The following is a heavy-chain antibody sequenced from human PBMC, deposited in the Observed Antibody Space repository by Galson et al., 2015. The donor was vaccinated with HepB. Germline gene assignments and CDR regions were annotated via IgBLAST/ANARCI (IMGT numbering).Heavy chain of an antibody. V-gene: IGHV1-2*06. CDR2: VDPNNGVT. CDR1: GYTFTGYH. D-gene: IGHD4-23*01. J-gene: IGHJ4*02. Sequence: SVTVSCKASGYTFTGYHIHWVRQAPGQGLEWMGHVDPNNGVTNYAQKFHGRITVTRDTSINTVYMELNSLISDDTAVYYCARDLDYGGVYGSTWYFDYWGQGTLVTVSS. CDR3: ARDLDYGGVYGSTWYFDY.